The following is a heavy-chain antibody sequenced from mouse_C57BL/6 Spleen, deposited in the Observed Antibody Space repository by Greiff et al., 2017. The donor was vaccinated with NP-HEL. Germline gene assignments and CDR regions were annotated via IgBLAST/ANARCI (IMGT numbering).Heavy chain of an antibody. CDR2: INPSSGYT. CDR1: GYTFTSYW. D-gene: IGHD2-4*01. CDR3: AYYDYGEIYAMDY. V-gene: IGHV1-7*01. J-gene: IGHJ4*01. Sequence: QVQLQQSGAELAKPGASVKLSCKASGYTFTSYWMHWVKQRPGQGLEWIGYINPSSGYTKYNQKFKDKATLTADKSSSTAYMQLSSLTYEDSAVYYCAYYDYGEIYAMDYWGQGTSVTVSS.